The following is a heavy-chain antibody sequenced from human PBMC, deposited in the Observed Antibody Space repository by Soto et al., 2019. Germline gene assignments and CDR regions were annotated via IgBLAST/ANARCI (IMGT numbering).Heavy chain of an antibody. CDR2: IIPIFGTA. D-gene: IGHD6-13*01. CDR3: ARGSSSHEYNYGMDV. CDR1: GGTFSSYA. J-gene: IGHJ6*02. Sequence: GASVKVSCKASGGTFSSYAISWVRQAPGQGLEWMGGIIPIFGTANYAQKFQGRVTITADESTSTAYMELSSLRSEDTAVYYCARGSSSHEYNYGMDVWGQGTTVTVSS. V-gene: IGHV1-69*13.